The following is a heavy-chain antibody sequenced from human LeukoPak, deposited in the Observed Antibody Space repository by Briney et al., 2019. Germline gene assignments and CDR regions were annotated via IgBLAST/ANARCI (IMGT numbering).Heavy chain of an antibody. CDR1: GFTFYDDA. CDR3: ATSSSWYFLEY. D-gene: IGHD6-13*01. V-gene: IGHV3-43*02. J-gene: IGHJ4*02. CDR2: ISGDGDST. Sequence: PGGALRLSCAASGFTFYDDAMQWVRQGPGKGLEWVSLISGDGDSTYYADSVKGRFTISRDNSKNSLYLQMNSLRAEDTALYYCATSSSWYFLEYWGQGTLVTVSS.